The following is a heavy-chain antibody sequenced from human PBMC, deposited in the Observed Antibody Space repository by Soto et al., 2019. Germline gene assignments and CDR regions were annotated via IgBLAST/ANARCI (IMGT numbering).Heavy chain of an antibody. CDR1: GGSISSYY. D-gene: IGHD4-17*01. V-gene: IGHV4-59*08. CDR2: IYYSGST. CDR3: ARGHYGGNSVDY. Sequence: SETLSLTCTVSGGSISSYYWSWIRQPPGKGLEWIGYIYYSGSTNYNPSLKSRVTISVDTSKNQFSLKLSSVTAADTAVYYCARGHYGGNSVDYWGQGTLVTVSS. J-gene: IGHJ4*02.